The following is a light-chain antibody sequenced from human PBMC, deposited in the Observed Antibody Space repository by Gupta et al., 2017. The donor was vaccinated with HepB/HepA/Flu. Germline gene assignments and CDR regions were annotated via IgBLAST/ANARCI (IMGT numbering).Light chain of an antibody. Sequence: EIVMTPSPATLSVSTGERATLSCRASQSVSSNLAWYQQKPGQAPRLLIYGASTRATGIPARFSGSGSGTEFTLTISSLHSEDFAVYYGQQYNNWPVTFGPGTKVDIK. CDR3: QQYNNWPVT. V-gene: IGKV3-15*01. CDR1: QSVSSN. CDR2: GAS. J-gene: IGKJ3*01.